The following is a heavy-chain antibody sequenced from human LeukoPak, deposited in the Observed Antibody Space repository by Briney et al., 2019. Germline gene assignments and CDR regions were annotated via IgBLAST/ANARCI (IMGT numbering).Heavy chain of an antibody. CDR1: GFTFSSYW. V-gene: IGHV3-74*01. Sequence: GGSLRLSCAASGFTFSSYWFHWVRQAPGKGLVWVSRINSDGSGTTYADSVKGRFTISRDDAKNSLSLQMNSLRAEDTAVYYCARSGIKMVRGVIIKSPYHMDVWGKGTTVTVSS. CDR2: INSDGSGT. CDR3: ARSGIKMVRGVIIKSPYHMDV. J-gene: IGHJ6*03. D-gene: IGHD3-10*01.